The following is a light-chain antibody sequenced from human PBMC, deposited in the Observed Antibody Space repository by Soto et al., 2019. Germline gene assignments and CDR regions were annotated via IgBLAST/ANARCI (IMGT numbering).Light chain of an antibody. V-gene: IGKV1-39*01. Sequence: DIQMTQSPSSLSASVGDRVTITCRASQTISTYLNWYQQNPGKAPKLLIYAASNLPNGVPSRFSRIGSATDFSLTISSLLPEDFATYYFQKSSSIPYTFGQGTKLEIK. J-gene: IGKJ2*01. CDR2: AAS. CDR3: QKSSSIPYT. CDR1: QTISTY.